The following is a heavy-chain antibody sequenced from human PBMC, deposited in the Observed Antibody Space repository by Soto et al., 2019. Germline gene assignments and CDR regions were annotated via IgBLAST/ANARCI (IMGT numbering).Heavy chain of an antibody. D-gene: IGHD2-15*01. CDR1: GYTLTSWG. CDR2: ISAYNGNT. V-gene: IGHV1-18*01. J-gene: IGHJ6*02. Sequence: GASVKVSCKASGYTLTSWGISCVRQAPGQGLEWMGWISAYNGNTNYAQKLQGRVTMTTDTSTSTAYMELRSLRSDDTAVYYCARAPGIGSPYGMDVWGQGTTVTVSS. CDR3: ARAPGIGSPYGMDV.